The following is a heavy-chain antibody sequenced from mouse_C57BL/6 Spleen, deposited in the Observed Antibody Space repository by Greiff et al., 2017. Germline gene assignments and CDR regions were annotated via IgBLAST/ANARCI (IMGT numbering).Heavy chain of an antibody. V-gene: IGHV7-3*01. CDR1: GFTFTDYY. CDR3: ARCGQLRSYAMDY. CDR2: IRNKANGYTT. Sequence: EVQRVESGGGLVQPGGSLSLSCAASGFTFTDYYMSWVRQPPGKALEWLGFIRNKANGYTTEYSESVKGRFTISRDNSQSILYLQMNALRAEDSATNYCARCGQLRSYAMDYWGQGTSVTVSS. D-gene: IGHD3-2*02. J-gene: IGHJ4*01.